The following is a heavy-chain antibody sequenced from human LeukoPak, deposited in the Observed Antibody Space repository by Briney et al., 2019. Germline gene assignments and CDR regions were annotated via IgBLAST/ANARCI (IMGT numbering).Heavy chain of an antibody. J-gene: IGHJ3*02. CDR2: ISWNSGSI. V-gene: IGHV3-9*01. D-gene: IGHD6-13*01. CDR3: AKDISSWYRAGAFDI. CDR1: GFMFNAYA. Sequence: GGSLRLSCVGSGFMFNAYAMSWVRQAPGKGLEWVSGISWNSGSIGYADSVKGRFTISRDNAKNSLYLQMNSLRAEDTALYYCAKDISSWYRAGAFDIWGQGTMVTVSS.